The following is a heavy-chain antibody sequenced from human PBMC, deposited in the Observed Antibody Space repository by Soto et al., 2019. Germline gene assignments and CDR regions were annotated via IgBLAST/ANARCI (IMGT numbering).Heavy chain of an antibody. J-gene: IGHJ6*02. CDR1: GFTFSTYE. CDR3: ARHVTWTYCMDV. CDR2: ISSGGSTI. V-gene: IGHV3-48*03. Sequence: PGGSLRLSCEAFGFTFSTYELNWVRQAPGKGLEWVSYISSGGSTIHYADPVKGRFTVSRDNAKNSLYLQMNSLRAEDTAVYYCARHVTWTYCMDVWGQGTMVTVSS. D-gene: IGHD3-10*01.